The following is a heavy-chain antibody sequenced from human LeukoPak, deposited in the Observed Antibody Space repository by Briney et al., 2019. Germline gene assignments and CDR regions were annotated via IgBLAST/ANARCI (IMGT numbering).Heavy chain of an antibody. Sequence: GGSLRLSCAASGFTVSSNYMSWVRQAPGKGLEWVSVIYSGGSTYYADSVKGRFTISRDNSKNTLYLQMNSLRAEDTALYYCARVYRLPVYYFDYWGQGTLVTVSS. V-gene: IGHV3-53*01. J-gene: IGHJ4*02. CDR3: ARVYRLPVYYFDY. CDR1: GFTVSSNY. D-gene: IGHD2-2*01. CDR2: IYSGGST.